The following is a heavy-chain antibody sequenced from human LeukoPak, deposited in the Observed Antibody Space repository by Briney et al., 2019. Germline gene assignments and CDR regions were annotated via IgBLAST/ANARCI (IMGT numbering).Heavy chain of an antibody. D-gene: IGHD3-10*01. J-gene: IGHJ4*02. Sequence: GRSLRLSCAASGFTFSSYGMHWVRQAPGKGLEWVAVISYDGSNKYYADSVKGRFTISRDNSKNTLYLQMNSLRAEDTAVYYCAKAGGVLLWFGESHHFDYWGQGTLVTVSS. V-gene: IGHV3-30*18. CDR3: AKAGGVLLWFGESHHFDY. CDR1: GFTFSSYG. CDR2: ISYDGSNK.